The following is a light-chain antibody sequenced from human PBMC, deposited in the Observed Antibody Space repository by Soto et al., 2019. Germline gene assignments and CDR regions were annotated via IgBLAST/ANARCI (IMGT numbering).Light chain of an antibody. V-gene: IGLV1-44*01. CDR3: AAWDDSLNGDVV. Sequence: QAVLTQPPSASGTPGQRVTISCSGSSSNIGSNTVNWYQQLPGTAPKLLIYSNNQRPSGVPDRFSGSNSGTSASLAISGLQSEAEADYYCAAWDDSLNGDVVFGGGTQLTVL. CDR1: SSNIGSNT. J-gene: IGLJ2*01. CDR2: SNN.